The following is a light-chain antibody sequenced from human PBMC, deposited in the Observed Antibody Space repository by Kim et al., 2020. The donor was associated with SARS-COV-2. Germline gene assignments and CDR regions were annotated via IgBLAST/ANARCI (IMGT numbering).Light chain of an antibody. CDR1: QDISNY. V-gene: IGKV1-33*01. CDR3: QQYDSLPLT. J-gene: IGKJ4*01. Sequence: SAFVGDRVTITCQASQDISNYLNWYQQKPGKAPNLLIADASNLEEGVPSRFSGSGSGTDFTFTINSLQPEDFATYYCQQYDSLPLTFGGGTKLEI. CDR2: DAS.